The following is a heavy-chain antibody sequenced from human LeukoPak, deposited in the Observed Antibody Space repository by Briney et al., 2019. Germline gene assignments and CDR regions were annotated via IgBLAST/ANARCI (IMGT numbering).Heavy chain of an antibody. J-gene: IGHJ3*02. CDR1: GFTFDDYA. Sequence: GGSLRLSCAASGFTFDDYAMHWVRQAPGKGLEWVSGISWNSGSIGYADSVKGRFTISRDNAKNSLYLQMNSLRAEDMALYYCAKDRNYDFWSGSQGGAFDIWGQGTMVTVSS. CDR3: AKDRNYDFWSGSQGGAFDI. V-gene: IGHV3-9*03. CDR2: ISWNSGSI. D-gene: IGHD3-3*01.